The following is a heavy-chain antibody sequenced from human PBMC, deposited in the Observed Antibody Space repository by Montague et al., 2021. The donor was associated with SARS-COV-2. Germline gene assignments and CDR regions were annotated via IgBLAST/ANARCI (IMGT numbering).Heavy chain of an antibody. CDR1: GDSVASNIAT. Sequence: CAISGDSVASNIATWNGIRQSPSTGLEWLGRTYYRSKWYNDYAVSVKSRVIINPDTSNNRISLQLNSVTPEDTAVYYCARAYCGGDCYFYWYFDLWGRGTPVTVPS. J-gene: IGHJ2*01. CDR3: ARAYCGGDCYFYWYFDL. D-gene: IGHD2-21*02. V-gene: IGHV6-1*01. CDR2: TYYRSKWYN.